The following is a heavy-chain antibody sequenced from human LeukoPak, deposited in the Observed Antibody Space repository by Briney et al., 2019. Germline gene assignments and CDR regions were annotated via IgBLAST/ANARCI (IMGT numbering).Heavy chain of an antibody. J-gene: IGHJ6*02. CDR3: ARATPYDSSGYYYLYYYGMDV. D-gene: IGHD3-22*01. Sequence: ASVKVSCKASGYTFTSYGISWVRQAPGQGLEWMGWISAYNGNTNYAQKLQGRVTMTTDTSTSTAYMELRSLRSDDTAVYYCARATPYDSSGYYYLYYYGMDVWGQGTTVTVS. CDR2: ISAYNGNT. V-gene: IGHV1-18*01. CDR1: GYTFTSYG.